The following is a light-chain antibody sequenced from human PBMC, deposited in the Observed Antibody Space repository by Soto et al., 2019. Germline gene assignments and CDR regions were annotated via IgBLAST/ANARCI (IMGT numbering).Light chain of an antibody. CDR1: QSVLYSSNNKNY. J-gene: IGKJ1*01. V-gene: IGKV4-1*01. CDR2: WAS. CDR3: QQYYSSPQT. Sequence: DTVMTQSPDSLAVSLGERATINCKSSQSVLYSSNNKNYLAWYQQKPGQSPKLLIYWASTRESGVPDRFSGSGSGTDFTLTISSLQAEDVAVYYCQQYYSSPQTFCQGTKVEIK.